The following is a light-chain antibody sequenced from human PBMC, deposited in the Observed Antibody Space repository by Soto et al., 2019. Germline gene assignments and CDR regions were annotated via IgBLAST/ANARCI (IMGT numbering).Light chain of an antibody. J-gene: IGLJ3*02. V-gene: IGLV2-23*01. CDR3: CSDASGSTYWV. CDR2: EDS. CDR1: SSDAGGYKF. Sequence: QSALTKPASVSGSPGQSITISCTATSSDAGGYKFVSWYQQHPGKAPKVMIYEDSKRPSGVSYRFSGSKSGNTASLTISGLQAEDEADSHCCSDASGSTYWVFGGGTKLTVL.